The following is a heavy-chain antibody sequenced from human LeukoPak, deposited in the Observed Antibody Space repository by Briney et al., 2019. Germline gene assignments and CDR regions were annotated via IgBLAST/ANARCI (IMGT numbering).Heavy chain of an antibody. CDR3: ARTACSGGTCYSQRGAFDI. Sequence: PSETLSLTCTVSGGSVSSHRYYWGWLRQPPGKGLEWIGSVYYSGSTYYDPSLKSRVVISVDTSKNQFSLKLSSLTAADTAVYYCARTACSGGTCYSQRGAFDIWGQGTMVTVSS. J-gene: IGHJ3*02. CDR2: VYYSGST. V-gene: IGHV4-39*07. CDR1: GGSVSSHRYY. D-gene: IGHD2-15*01.